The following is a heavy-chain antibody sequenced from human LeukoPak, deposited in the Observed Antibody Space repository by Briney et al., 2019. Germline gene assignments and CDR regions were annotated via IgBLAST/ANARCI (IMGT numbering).Heavy chain of an antibody. CDR3: ARTPPDIVVVPAASYFDY. CDR1: GYTFTSYG. Sequence: ASVKVSCKASGYTFTSYGISWVRQAPGQGLEWMGWISAYNGNTNYAQKLQGRVTMTTDTSTSTAYMELRSLRSDDTAVYYCARTPPDIVVVPAASYFDYWGQGTLVTVSS. CDR2: ISAYNGNT. D-gene: IGHD2-2*01. V-gene: IGHV1-18*01. J-gene: IGHJ4*02.